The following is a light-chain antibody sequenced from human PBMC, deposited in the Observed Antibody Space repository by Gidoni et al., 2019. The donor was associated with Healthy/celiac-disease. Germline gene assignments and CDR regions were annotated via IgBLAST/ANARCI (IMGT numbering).Light chain of an antibody. V-gene: IGLV2-14*01. CDR1: SSDVGGYNY. Sequence: SPGQSITISCTGTSSDVGGYNYVSWYQQHPGKAPKLMIYEVSNRPSGVSNRFSGSTSGNTASLTISGLQAEDEADYYCSSYTSSSTWVFGGGTKLTVL. CDR3: SSYTSSSTWV. J-gene: IGLJ3*02. CDR2: EVS.